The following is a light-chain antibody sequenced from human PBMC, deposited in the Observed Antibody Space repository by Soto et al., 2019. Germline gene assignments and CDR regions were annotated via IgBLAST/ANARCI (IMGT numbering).Light chain of an antibody. CDR2: VVS. CDR1: QSVSSSY. J-gene: IGKJ5*01. Sequence: EIVLTQSPGTLSLSPGERATLSCRASQSVSSSYLAWYQQKPGQSPRLRIYVVSSRATGIPARFSGSGSGTDFTLTISSLEPADFGVYYCQQRHNWPITFGQGTRLEIK. V-gene: IGKV3D-20*02. CDR3: QQRHNWPIT.